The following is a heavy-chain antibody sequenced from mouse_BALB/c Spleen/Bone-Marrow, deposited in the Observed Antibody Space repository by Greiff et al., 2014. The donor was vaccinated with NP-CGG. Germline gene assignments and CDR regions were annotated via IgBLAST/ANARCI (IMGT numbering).Heavy chain of an antibody. J-gene: IGHJ4*01. CDR2: IWPGGST. V-gene: IGHV2-9*02. Sequence: VQLQQSGPGLVSPSQTLSITCTVSGFSLTNYGIHWVRQPPGKGLEWLGVIWPGGSTNYNSALMSRLNITKDNSKSQVFLKMNSLQTDDTAMYYCASTEAEAMDYWGQGTSVTVSS. D-gene: IGHD4-1*02. CDR3: ASTEAEAMDY. CDR1: GFSLTNYG.